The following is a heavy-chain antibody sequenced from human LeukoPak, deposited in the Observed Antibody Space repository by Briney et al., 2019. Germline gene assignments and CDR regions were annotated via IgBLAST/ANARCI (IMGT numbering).Heavy chain of an antibody. CDR3: ARFNSGSYQHYFDY. J-gene: IGHJ4*02. D-gene: IGHD1-26*01. Sequence: SETLSLTCTVSGGSISSSSYYWGWIRQPPGKGLDWFGSIYYSGSTYYNPSLKSRVTISVDTSKNQFSLKLSSVTAADTAVYYCARFNSGSYQHYFDYWGQGTLVTVSS. CDR1: GGSISSSSYY. V-gene: IGHV4-39*07. CDR2: IYYSGST.